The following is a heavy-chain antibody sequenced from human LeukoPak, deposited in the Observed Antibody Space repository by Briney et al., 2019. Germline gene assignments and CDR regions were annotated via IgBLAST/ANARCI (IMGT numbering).Heavy chain of an antibody. V-gene: IGHV1-3*01. CDR2: INAGNGDL. Sequence: ASVKVSCKASGYTFTNYAMQWVRQAPGQRLEWLGWINAGNGDLRYSQNFQGRVTITRDTSATTAYMELGSLTSEDTAVYYCARGRWTSTLTTYYLEYWGQGTLVTVSS. CDR3: ARGRWTSTLTTYYLEY. CDR1: GYTFTNYA. J-gene: IGHJ4*02. D-gene: IGHD4-17*01.